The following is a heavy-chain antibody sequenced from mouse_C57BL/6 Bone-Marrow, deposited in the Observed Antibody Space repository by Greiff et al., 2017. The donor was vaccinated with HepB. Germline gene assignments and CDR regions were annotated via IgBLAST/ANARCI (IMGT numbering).Heavy chain of an antibody. Sequence: VQLQQSGAELVRPGASVKLSCTASGFNIKDDYMHWVKQRPEQGLEWIGWIDPENGDTEYASKFQGKATITADTSSNTAYLQLSSLTSEDTAVYYGTDGYYRAYWGQGTLVTVSA. V-gene: IGHV14-4*01. J-gene: IGHJ3*01. D-gene: IGHD2-3*01. CDR2: IDPENGDT. CDR3: TDGYYRAY. CDR1: GFNIKDDY.